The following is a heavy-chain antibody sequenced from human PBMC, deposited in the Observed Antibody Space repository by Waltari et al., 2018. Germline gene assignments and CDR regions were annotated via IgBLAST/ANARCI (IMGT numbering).Heavy chain of an antibody. Sequence: QLQLQESGPGLVKPSENLSLTCTVSGGSISSSSYYWGWIRQPPGKGLEWIGSLYYSGSTYYNPYLKSRVTISVDTSKKQFSLKLSSVTAADTAVYYCARSLYGDDDYWGQGTLVSDSS. CDR3: ARSLYGDDDY. D-gene: IGHD4-17*01. V-gene: IGHV4-39*01. CDR1: GGSISSSSYY. J-gene: IGHJ4*02. CDR2: LYYSGST.